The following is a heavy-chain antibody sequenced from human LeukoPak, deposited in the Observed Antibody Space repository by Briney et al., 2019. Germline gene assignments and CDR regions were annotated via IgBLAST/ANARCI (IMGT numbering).Heavy chain of an antibody. J-gene: IGHJ4*02. CDR3: ARQGSGWFYVDY. Sequence: PRGSLKISCKGSEYSFTTYWIAWVRQMPGKGLEWMGIIYPADSDTRYSPSFQGQVTISADKSISTAYLQWSSLKASDTAMYYCARQGSGWFYVDYWGQGTLVTVSS. V-gene: IGHV5-51*03. D-gene: IGHD2/OR15-2a*01. CDR1: EYSFTTYW. CDR2: IYPADSDT.